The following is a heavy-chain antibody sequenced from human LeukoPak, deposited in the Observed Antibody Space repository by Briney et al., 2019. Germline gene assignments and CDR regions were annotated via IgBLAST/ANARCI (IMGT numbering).Heavy chain of an antibody. V-gene: IGHV4-59*08. CDR1: GGSISSYY. CDR3: AGYYYDSSGYPHYYYYYYYMDV. J-gene: IGHJ6*03. D-gene: IGHD3-22*01. Sequence: ASETLSLTCTVSGGSISSYYWSWIRQPPGKGLEWIGYIYYSGSTNYNPSLKSRVTISVDTSKNQFSLKLSSVTAADTAVYYCAGYYYDSSGYPHYYYYYYYMDVWGKGTTVTVSS. CDR2: IYYSGST.